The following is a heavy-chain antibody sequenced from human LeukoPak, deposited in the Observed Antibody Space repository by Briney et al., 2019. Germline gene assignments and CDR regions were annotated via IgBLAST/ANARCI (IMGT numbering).Heavy chain of an antibody. V-gene: IGHV3-74*01. CDR1: GFTFSSYW. J-gene: IGHJ5*02. CDR2: INSDGSST. D-gene: IGHD3-10*01. CDR3: AKRRGPNWFDP. Sequence: GGSLRLSCAASGFTFSSYWMHWVRQAPGKGLVWVSRINSDGSSTSYADSMKGRFTISRDNAKNTLYLQMNSLRAEDTAVYYCAKRRGPNWFDPWGQGTLVTVSS.